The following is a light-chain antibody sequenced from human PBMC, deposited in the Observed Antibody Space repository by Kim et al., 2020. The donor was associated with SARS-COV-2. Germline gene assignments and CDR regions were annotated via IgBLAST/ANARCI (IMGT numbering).Light chain of an antibody. CDR3: QQYGYWRA. J-gene: IGKJ5*01. CDR2: GAS. Sequence: EIVMTQSPATLSVSPGERATLSCRASQDIGSGLSWYQQKPGQAPRVLIYGASTRAAGIPARFSGSGSGTEFTLTISSLQSDDFAIYYCQQYGYWRAFAQGTRLEIK. V-gene: IGKV3-15*01. CDR1: QDIGSG.